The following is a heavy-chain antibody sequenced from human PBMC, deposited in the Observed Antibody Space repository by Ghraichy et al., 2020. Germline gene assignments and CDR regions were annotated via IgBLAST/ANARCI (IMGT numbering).Heavy chain of an antibody. CDR1: GFTFSRYA. V-gene: IGHV3-23*01. CDR3: ARDGYCSSPNCYTPILNDYYNAMDV. J-gene: IGHJ6*02. CDR2: ISGSGGST. Sequence: GGSLRLSCAASGFTFSRYAMSWVRQAPGKGLEWVSVISGSGGSTYYADSVKGRFTISRDNSKNTLYLQVNSLRAEDTAVYYCARDGYCSSPNCYTPILNDYYNAMDVWGQGTTVTVSS. D-gene: IGHD2-2*02.